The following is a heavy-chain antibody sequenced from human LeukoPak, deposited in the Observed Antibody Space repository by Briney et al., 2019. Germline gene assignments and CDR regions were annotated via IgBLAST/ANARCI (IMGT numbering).Heavy chain of an antibody. V-gene: IGHV3-30*02. CDR2: IRYDGSNK. J-gene: IGHJ6*03. CDR1: GFTFSSYG. Sequence: HPGGSLRLSCAASGFTFSSYGMHWVSQAPGKGVEWVAFIRYDGSNKYYADSVKGRFTISRDNSKNTLYLQMNSLRAEDTAVYYCAQNGGTSYYYYYYMDVWGKGTTVTISS. D-gene: IGHD3-16*01. CDR3: AQNGGTSYYYYYYMDV.